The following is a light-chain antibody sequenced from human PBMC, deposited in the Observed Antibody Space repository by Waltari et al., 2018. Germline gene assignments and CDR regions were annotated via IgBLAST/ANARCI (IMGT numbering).Light chain of an antibody. Sequence: SALPQPASVSASPGQSITISCTGISSDVGGSNYVPWYQHHPGKAPKVMVCDFGYLPSGVSSRFSGSKSGNTASLTISGLQAEDEADYYCTSYASSSTLVFGGGTKLTVL. J-gene: IGLJ2*01. CDR3: TSYASSSTLV. V-gene: IGLV2-14*03. CDR2: DFG. CDR1: SSDVGGSNY.